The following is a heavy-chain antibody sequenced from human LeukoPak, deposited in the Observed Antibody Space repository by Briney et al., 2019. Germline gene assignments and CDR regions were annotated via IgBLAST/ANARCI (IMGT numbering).Heavy chain of an antibody. D-gene: IGHD2-15*01. CDR3: ARDRKRYCSGGSCYNFDY. V-gene: IGHV1-18*01. Sequence: ASVKVSCKASGYTFTSYGISWVRQAPRQGLEWMGWISAYNGNTNYAQKLQGRVTMTTDTSTSTAYMELRSLRSDDTAVYYCARDRKRYCSGGSCYNFDYWGQGTLVTVSS. CDR2: ISAYNGNT. CDR1: GYTFTSYG. J-gene: IGHJ4*02.